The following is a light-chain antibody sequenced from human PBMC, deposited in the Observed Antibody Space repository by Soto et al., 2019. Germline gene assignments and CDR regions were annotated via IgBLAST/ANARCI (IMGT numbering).Light chain of an antibody. V-gene: IGLV1-44*01. CDR2: RNN. J-gene: IGLJ1*01. CDR1: SSNIGSNT. CDR3: ATWDDSLNGYV. Sequence: QSVLTQPPSASGTPGQRVTISCSGSSSNIGSNTVSWYQQLPGTAPTLLIYRNNQRPSGVPDRFSGSKSGTSASLAISGLQSEDEADYYCATWDDSLNGYVFGTGTKVPVL.